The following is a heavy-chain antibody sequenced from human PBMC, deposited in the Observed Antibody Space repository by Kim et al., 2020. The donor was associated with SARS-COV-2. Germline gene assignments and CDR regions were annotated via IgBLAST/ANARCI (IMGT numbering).Heavy chain of an antibody. CDR2: MNPNSGNT. D-gene: IGHD6-13*01. CDR1: GYTFTSYD. CDR3: ARNGIAAAGANLYNWFDP. V-gene: IGHV1-8*01. J-gene: IGHJ5*02. Sequence: ASVKVSCKASGYTFTSYDINWVRQATGQGLEWMGWMNPNSGNTGYAQKFQGRVTMTRNTSISTAYMELSSLRSEDTAVYYCARNGIAAAGANLYNWFDPWGQGTLVTVSS.